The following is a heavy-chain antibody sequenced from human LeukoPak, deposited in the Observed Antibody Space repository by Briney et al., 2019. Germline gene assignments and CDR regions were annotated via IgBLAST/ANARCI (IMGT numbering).Heavy chain of an antibody. D-gene: IGHD1-26*01. CDR2: IYHSGST. V-gene: IGHV4-38-2*01. Sequence: TSETLSLTCAVSGYSISSGYYWGWIRQPPGKGQEWIGSIYHSGSTYYNPSLKSRVTISVDTSKNQFSLKLSSVTAADTAVYYCARHLQTTYVGATLDYRGQGTLVTVSS. J-gene: IGHJ4*02. CDR3: ARHLQTTYVGATLDY. CDR1: GYSISSGYY.